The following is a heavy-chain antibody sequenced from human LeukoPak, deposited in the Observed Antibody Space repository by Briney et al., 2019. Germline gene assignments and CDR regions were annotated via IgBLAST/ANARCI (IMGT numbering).Heavy chain of an antibody. J-gene: IGHJ5*02. V-gene: IGHV1-24*01. Sequence: ASVKVSCKVSGYTLTELSMHWVRQAPGIGLEWMGGFDPEDGETIYAQKFQGRVTMTEDTSTDTAYMELSSLRSEDTAVYYCATDREYRKWFDPWGQGTLVTVSS. CDR1: GYTLTELS. CDR3: ATDREYRKWFDP. CDR2: FDPEDGET. D-gene: IGHD2/OR15-2a*01.